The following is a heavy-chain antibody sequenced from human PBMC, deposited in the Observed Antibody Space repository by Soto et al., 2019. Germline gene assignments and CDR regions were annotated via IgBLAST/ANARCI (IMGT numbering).Heavy chain of an antibody. CDR1: GGSISSGGYY. V-gene: IGHV4-31*03. D-gene: IGHD6-6*01. J-gene: IGHJ3*02. CDR2: IYYTGNT. CDR3: ARVGISSSDAFDI. Sequence: SETLSLTCTVSGGSISSGGYYWSWIRQHPEKGLEWIGYIYYTGNTYYNASLKSRVTISVDTSNNQFSLKLSSVTAADTAVYYCARVGISSSDAFDIWGPGTTVTVSS.